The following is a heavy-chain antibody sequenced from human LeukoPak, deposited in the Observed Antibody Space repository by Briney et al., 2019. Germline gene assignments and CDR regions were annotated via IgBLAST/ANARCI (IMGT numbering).Heavy chain of an antibody. Sequence: RASVTVSCTASGYTFTSYYMHWVRQAPGQGLEWMGIINPSGGSTSYAQKFQGRVTMTRDTSTSTVYMELSSLRSEDTAVYYCARDVYTGVYYYGMDVWGQGTTVTVSS. CDR1: GYTFTSYY. CDR2: INPSGGST. D-gene: IGHD3-16*01. J-gene: IGHJ6*02. V-gene: IGHV1-46*01. CDR3: ARDVYTGVYYYGMDV.